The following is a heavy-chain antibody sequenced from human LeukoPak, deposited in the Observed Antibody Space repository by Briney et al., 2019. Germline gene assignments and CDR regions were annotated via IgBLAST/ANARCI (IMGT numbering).Heavy chain of an antibody. J-gene: IGHJ4*02. CDR3: ARVRGGVNSGWKFDY. CDR1: GGSISSYY. V-gene: IGHV4-59*08. D-gene: IGHD6-19*01. CDR2: IYYSGST. Sequence: PSETLSLTCTVPGGSISSYYWSWIRQPPGKGLEWIGYIYYSGSTNYNPPLKSRVTISVDTSKNQFSLKLSSVTAADTAVYYCARVRGGVNSGWKFDYWGQGTLVTVSS.